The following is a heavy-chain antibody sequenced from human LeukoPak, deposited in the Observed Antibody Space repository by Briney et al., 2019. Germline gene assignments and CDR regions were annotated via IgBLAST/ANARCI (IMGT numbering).Heavy chain of an antibody. CDR3: ARNWNDVLHY. J-gene: IGHJ4*02. Sequence: GGSLRLSCAASGFTFSSYSMNWVRQAPGKGLEWVSSISSSGSYTYYADSLKGRFTISRDNAKNSLYLQMNSLRADDTAVYYCARNWNDVLHYWGQGTLVTVSS. CDR2: ISSSGSYT. V-gene: IGHV3-21*04. CDR1: GFTFSSYS. D-gene: IGHD1-1*01.